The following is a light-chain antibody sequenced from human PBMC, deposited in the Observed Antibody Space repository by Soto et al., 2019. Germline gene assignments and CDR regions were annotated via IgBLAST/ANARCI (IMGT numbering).Light chain of an antibody. CDR1: QSISSY. J-gene: IGKJ5*01. CDR3: QQRSNWPIT. CDR2: DAS. Sequence: DIVLTQSPGSLALCPGERDSLXCRAVQSISSYLVWYQQKPGQAPRLLIYDASNMAPGSPARFSGGGSATDFTRTISSLEPEDFAVYYGQQRSNWPITFGQGTRLEIK. V-gene: IGKV3-11*01.